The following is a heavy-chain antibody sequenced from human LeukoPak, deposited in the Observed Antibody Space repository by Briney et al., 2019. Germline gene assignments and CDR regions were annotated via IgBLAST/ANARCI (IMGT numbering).Heavy chain of an antibody. CDR2: INHSGST. D-gene: IGHD5/OR15-5a*01. Sequence: SETLSLTCAVSGGSFSGYYWSWIRQPPGKGLEWIGEINHSGSTNYNPSLKSRVTISVDTSKNQFSLKLSSVTAADTAVYYCARRGEDSVLTTEDHQAFDYWGQGTLVTVSS. CDR3: ARRGEDSVLTTEDHQAFDY. V-gene: IGHV4-34*01. CDR1: GGSFSGYY. J-gene: IGHJ4*02.